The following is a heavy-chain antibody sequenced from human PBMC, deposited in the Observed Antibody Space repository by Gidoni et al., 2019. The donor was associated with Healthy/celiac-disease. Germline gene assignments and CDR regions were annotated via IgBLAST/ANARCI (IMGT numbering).Heavy chain of an antibody. CDR2: MSAYKGNT. D-gene: IGHD3-16*02. CDR3: ARVPTPHYDYVWGSYRDENWFDP. J-gene: IGHJ5*02. V-gene: IGHV1-18*01. Sequence: QVQLVQSGAEVKKPGASVKVSCKASGYTFTSYGISWVRQAPGKGLAWMGWMSAYKGNTNDAQRLQGRVTMTTDTSTSTAYMELRSLRSDYTAVYYCARVPTPHYDYVWGSYRDENWFDPWGQGTLVTVSS. CDR1: GYTFTSYG.